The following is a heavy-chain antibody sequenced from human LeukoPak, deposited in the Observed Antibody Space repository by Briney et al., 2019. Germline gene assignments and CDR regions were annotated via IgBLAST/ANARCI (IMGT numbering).Heavy chain of an antibody. Sequence: SETLSLTCTVSGGSISSYYWSWIRQPPGKGLEWIGYIYYSGSTNYNPSLKSRVTILVDTSKNQFSLKLSSVTAADTAVYYCARTQGAITRFDYWGQGTLVTVSS. CDR2: IYYSGST. CDR1: GGSISSYY. D-gene: IGHD3-10*01. CDR3: ARTQGAITRFDY. J-gene: IGHJ4*02. V-gene: IGHV4-59*01.